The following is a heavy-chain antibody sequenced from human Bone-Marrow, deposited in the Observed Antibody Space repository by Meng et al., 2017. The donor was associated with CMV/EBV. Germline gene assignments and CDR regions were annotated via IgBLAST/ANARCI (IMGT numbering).Heavy chain of an antibody. Sequence: ASVKVSCKASGYTFTGYYMHWVRQAPGQGLEWMGWINPNSGGTNYAQKFQGRVTMTRDTSISTAYMELSRLRSDDTAVYYCARIDLTFTIFGVVHNWGQGTPVTVSS. D-gene: IGHD3-3*01. CDR2: INPNSGGT. CDR3: ARIDLTFTIFGVVHN. CDR1: GYTFTGYY. V-gene: IGHV1-2*02. J-gene: IGHJ4*02.